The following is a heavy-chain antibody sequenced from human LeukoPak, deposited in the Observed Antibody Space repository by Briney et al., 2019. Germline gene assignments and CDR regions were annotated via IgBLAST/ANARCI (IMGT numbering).Heavy chain of an antibody. CDR2: FGNSA. J-gene: IGHJ6*02. CDR3: ANHGVYSGSYSMDV. V-gene: IGHV3-23*01. Sequence: GGSLRLSCAVSGFTFSRYAMSWVRQAPGKGLEWVSTFGNSAHYADSVKGRFTISRDNSKNTLYLQMNSLRADDTAVYYCANHGVYSGSYSMDVWGQGTTVIVSS. D-gene: IGHD1-26*01. CDR1: GFTFSRYA.